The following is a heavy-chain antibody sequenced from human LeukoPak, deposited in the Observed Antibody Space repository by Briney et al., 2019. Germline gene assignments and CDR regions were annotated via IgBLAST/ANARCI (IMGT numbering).Heavy chain of an antibody. D-gene: IGHD6-6*01. Sequence: ASVKVSCKASGYTFTGYYMHWVRQAPGQGLEWMGWINPNSGGTNYAQKFQGRVTMTRDTSISTAYMELSRLRSDDTAVYYCARDSQRIAARPDWFDPWGQGTLVTVSS. CDR3: ARDSQRIAARPDWFDP. V-gene: IGHV1-2*02. CDR1: GYTFTGYY. J-gene: IGHJ5*02. CDR2: INPNSGGT.